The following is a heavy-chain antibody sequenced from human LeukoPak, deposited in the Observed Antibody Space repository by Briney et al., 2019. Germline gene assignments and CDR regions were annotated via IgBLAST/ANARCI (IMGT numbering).Heavy chain of an antibody. D-gene: IGHD2-15*01. CDR3: ARELGYCSRGSCYSDY. Sequence: PGGSLRLSCAASGFTFSGNGMHWVRQAPGKGLECVAVISYDGGNKWYADAVKGRFTISRDNSENTLYLQMNSLRAEDTAVYYCARELGYCSRGSCYSDYWGQGTLVTVSS. CDR1: GFTFSGNG. CDR2: ISYDGGNK. J-gene: IGHJ4*02. V-gene: IGHV3-30*03.